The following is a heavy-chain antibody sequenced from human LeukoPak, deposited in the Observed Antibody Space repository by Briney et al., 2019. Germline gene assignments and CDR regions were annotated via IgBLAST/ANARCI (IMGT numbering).Heavy chain of an antibody. V-gene: IGHV4-59*01. CDR3: ARDLEYNWFDP. CDR1: GGSISSYY. Sequence: SETLSLTCTVSGGSISSYYWSRIRQPPGKGLEWIGYIYYSGSTNYNPSLKSRVTISVDTSKNQFSLKLSSVTAADTAVYYCARDLEYNWFDPWGQGTLVTVSS. J-gene: IGHJ5*02. CDR2: IYYSGST.